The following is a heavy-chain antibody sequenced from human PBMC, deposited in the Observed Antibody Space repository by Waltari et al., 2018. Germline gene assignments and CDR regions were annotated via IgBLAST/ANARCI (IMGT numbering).Heavy chain of an antibody. CDR3: ARTIVAAGTYDAFDV. J-gene: IGHJ3*01. D-gene: IGHD6-13*01. Sequence: EVQLVESGGGLVKPGGSLRLSCAASGFTFSTYILNWVRQAPGKGLEWVSSISSGGDFIYYGDSVQGRFTISRDNAMNSLHLQINSLRVEDTAVYYCARTIVAAGTYDAFDVWGQGTMVTVSS. V-gene: IGHV3-21*01. CDR1: GFTFSTYI. CDR2: ISSGGDFI.